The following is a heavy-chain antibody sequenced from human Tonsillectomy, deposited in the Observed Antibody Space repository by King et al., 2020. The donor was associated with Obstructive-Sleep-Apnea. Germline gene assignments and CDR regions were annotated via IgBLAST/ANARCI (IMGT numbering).Heavy chain of an antibody. CDR3: ARDLDSFESRGYSDWFDP. CDR1: GYTFTSYG. J-gene: IGHJ5*02. D-gene: IGHD3-22*01. V-gene: IGHV1-18*01. CDR2: ISANNGNT. Sequence: VQLVESGAEVKKPGASVKVSCKASGYTFTSYGISWVRQAPGQGLEWMGWISANNGNTNYAQKLQGRVTMTTDTSARTAYMELGSLSSDDTAVYYCARDLDSFESRGYSDWFDPWGQGTLVTVSS.